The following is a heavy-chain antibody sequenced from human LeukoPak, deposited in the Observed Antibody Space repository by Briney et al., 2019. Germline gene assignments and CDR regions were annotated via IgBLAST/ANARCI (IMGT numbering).Heavy chain of an antibody. CDR2: ISDNGYDT. D-gene: IGHD3-10*01. J-gene: IGHJ3*02. Sequence: GGSLRLSCAASGFTFTSFAMSWVRQAPGKGLEWVSAISDNGYDTFYADSVRGRFTISRDNSKNAVYLLMNSLRAEDTAVYYCAKSFRASLLWFGELLSDDAFDIWGQGTMVTVSS. V-gene: IGHV3-23*01. CDR1: GFTFTSFA. CDR3: AKSFRASLLWFGELLSDDAFDI.